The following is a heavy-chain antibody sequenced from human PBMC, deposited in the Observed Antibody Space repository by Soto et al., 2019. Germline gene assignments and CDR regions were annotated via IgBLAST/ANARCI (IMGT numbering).Heavy chain of an antibody. CDR2: ISGSGGST. J-gene: IGHJ6*03. V-gene: IGHV3-23*01. CDR3: AKVWSQLTRRRYYYYMDV. Sequence: GWSLRLSCAASGFTVSSSAMSWVRQAPGKGLEWVSAISGSGGSTYYADSVKGRFTISRDNSKNTLYLQMNSLRAEDTAVYYCAKVWSQLTRRRYYYYMDVWGKGTTVTVSS. D-gene: IGHD2-2*01. CDR1: GFTVSSSA.